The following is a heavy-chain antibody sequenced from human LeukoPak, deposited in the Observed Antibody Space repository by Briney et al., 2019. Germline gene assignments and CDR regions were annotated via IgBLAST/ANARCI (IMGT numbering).Heavy chain of an antibody. CDR2: IYSSGST. CDR3: ARRYSGYGNAFDI. V-gene: IGHV4-59*08. D-gene: IGHD5-12*01. J-gene: IGHJ3*02. Sequence: SETLSLTCTVSGGSISSYYWSWIRQPPGKGLEWIGYIYSSGSTNYSPSLKSRVTISVDTSKNQFSLKLYSVTAADTAVYYCARRYSGYGNAFDIWGQGTMVTASS. CDR1: GGSISSYY.